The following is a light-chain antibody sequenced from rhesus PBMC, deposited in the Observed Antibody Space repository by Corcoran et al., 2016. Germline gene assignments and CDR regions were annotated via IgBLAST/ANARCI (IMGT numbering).Light chain of an antibody. Sequence: DIQMTQSPSSLSASVGDRVTITCRASQGISSWLAWYQQKPGKAPKLLIYKASSLQSGVPSRFSGSGTGTAFTLTIGSLQPEDFAPCYCQQYNRAPLTFGGGTKVEIK. J-gene: IGKJ4*01. CDR1: QGISSW. V-gene: IGKV1-21*01. CDR3: QQYNRAPLT. CDR2: KAS.